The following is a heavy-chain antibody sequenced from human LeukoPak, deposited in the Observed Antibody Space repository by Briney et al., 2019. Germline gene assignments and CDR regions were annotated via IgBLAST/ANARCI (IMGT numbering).Heavy chain of an antibody. CDR1: GFTFSSYT. CDR2: ISSSSSYI. D-gene: IGHD3-16*01. Sequence: GGSLSLSCAASGFTFSSYTMNWVRQAPGKGLEWVSSISSSSSYIYSAHSVKGRFAISRDNAKNSLYLQMNSLRAEDTAVYYCARWGISPGFDYWGQGTLVTVSS. V-gene: IGHV3-21*01. J-gene: IGHJ4*02. CDR3: ARWGISPGFDY.